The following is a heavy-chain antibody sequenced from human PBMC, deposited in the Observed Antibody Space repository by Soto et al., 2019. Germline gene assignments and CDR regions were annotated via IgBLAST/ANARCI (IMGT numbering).Heavy chain of an antibody. D-gene: IGHD2-2*01. Sequence: GGSLRLSCAASGFTFSSYAMSWVRQAPGKGLEWVSAISGSGGSTYYADSVKGRFTISRDNSKNTLYRQMNSLRAEDTAVYYCAKDVVVPAVHYYYMDVWGKGTTVTVSS. CDR3: AKDVVVPAVHYYYMDV. J-gene: IGHJ6*03. CDR2: ISGSGGST. CDR1: GFTFSSYA. V-gene: IGHV3-23*01.